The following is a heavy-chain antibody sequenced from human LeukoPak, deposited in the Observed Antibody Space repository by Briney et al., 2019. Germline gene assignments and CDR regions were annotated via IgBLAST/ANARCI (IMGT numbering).Heavy chain of an antibody. V-gene: IGHV3-48*03. J-gene: IGHJ4*02. Sequence: GGSLRLSCVVSGFSFSSFEMNWVRQAPGKGLEWVSYISSSSITLYADSVKGRFTISRDNARDSLYLQMNSLRAEDTAVYYCARPLSGYITDPFFDQWGQGALVTVSS. CDR3: ARPLSGYITDPFFDQ. CDR1: GFSFSSFE. CDR2: ISSSSIT. D-gene: IGHD5-12*01.